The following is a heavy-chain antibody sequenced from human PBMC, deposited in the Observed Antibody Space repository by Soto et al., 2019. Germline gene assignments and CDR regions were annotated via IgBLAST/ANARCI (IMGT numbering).Heavy chain of an antibody. Sequence: SVKVSCKASRGTFSSYAISWVRQAPGQGLEWMGGIIPIFGTANYAQKFQGRVTITRDTSASTAYMELSSLRSEDTAVYYCARDLQWELLDLWGQGTLVTVS. D-gene: IGHD1-26*01. CDR1: RGTFSSYA. CDR2: IIPIFGTA. J-gene: IGHJ5*02. CDR3: ARDLQWELLDL. V-gene: IGHV1-69*05.